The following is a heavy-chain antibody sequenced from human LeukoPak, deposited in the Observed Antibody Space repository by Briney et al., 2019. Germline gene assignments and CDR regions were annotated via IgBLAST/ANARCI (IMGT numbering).Heavy chain of an antibody. Sequence: SVKVSCKASGGTFSSYAISWVRQAPGQGLEWMGRIIPILGIANYAQKYQGRVTITADKSTSTAYMELSSLRSEDTAVYYCARGWVPNSRLDYWGQGTLVTVSS. D-gene: IGHD2-21*01. V-gene: IGHV1-69*04. J-gene: IGHJ4*02. CDR2: IIPILGIA. CDR1: GGTFSSYA. CDR3: ARGWVPNSRLDY.